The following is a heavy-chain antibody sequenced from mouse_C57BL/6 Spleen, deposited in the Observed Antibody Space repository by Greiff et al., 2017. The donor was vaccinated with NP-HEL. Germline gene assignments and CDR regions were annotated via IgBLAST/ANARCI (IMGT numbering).Heavy chain of an antibody. CDR2: ISSGSSTI. CDR1: GFTFSDYG. CDR3: AKGYGSRGFDY. Sequence: EVKVVESGGGLVKPGGSLKLSCAASGFTFSDYGMHWVRQAPEKGLEWVAYISSGSSTIYYADTVKGRFTISRDNAKNTLFLQMTSLRSEDTAMYYCAKGYGSRGFDYWGQGTTLTVSS. V-gene: IGHV5-17*01. D-gene: IGHD1-1*01. J-gene: IGHJ2*01.